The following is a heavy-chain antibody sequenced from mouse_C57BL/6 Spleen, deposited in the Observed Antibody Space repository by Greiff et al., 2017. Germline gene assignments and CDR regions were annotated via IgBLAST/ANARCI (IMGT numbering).Heavy chain of an antibody. CDR1: GFSFNTYA. D-gene: IGHD1-1*01. J-gene: IGHJ2*01. Sequence: EVKLVESGGGLVQPKGSLKLSCAASGFSFNTYAMNWVRQAPGKGLEWVARIRSKSNNYATYYADSVKDRFTISRDDSESMLYLQMNNLKTEDTAMYYCVRHYYGSSYEGFDYWGQGTTLTVSS. CDR2: IRSKSNNYAT. CDR3: VRHYYGSSYEGFDY. V-gene: IGHV10-1*01.